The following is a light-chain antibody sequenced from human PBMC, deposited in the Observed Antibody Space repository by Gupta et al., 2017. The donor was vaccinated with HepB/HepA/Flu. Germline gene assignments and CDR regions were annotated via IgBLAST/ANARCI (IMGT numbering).Light chain of an antibody. Sequence: EIVMTQSPATLSVSPGERVTLSCRASQSVSSNLAWHQQKPGQAPRLLIYDASTRATGIAASFSGSGSGTEFTLTISSLQSEDFALYYCQQDNLWPLTFGQGTKVEIK. J-gene: IGKJ1*01. V-gene: IGKV3-15*01. CDR2: DAS. CDR1: QSVSSN. CDR3: QQDNLWPLT.